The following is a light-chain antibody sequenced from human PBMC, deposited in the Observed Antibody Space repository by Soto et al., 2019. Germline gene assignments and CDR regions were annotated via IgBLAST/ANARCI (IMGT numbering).Light chain of an antibody. CDR3: AAWDDSLSGFYV. CDR1: RSDIGGYNY. CDR2: RNN. Sequence: QSALTQPASVSGSPGQSITISCIGTRSDIGGYNYVSWHQQHPGKAPKLLIYRNNQRPSGVPDRFFGSKSGTSASLAISGLRSEDEADYYCAAWDDSLSGFYVFGTGTKVTVL. J-gene: IGLJ1*01. V-gene: IGLV1-47*01.